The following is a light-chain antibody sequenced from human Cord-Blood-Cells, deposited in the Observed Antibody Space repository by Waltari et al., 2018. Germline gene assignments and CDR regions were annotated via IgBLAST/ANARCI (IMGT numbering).Light chain of an antibody. CDR2: WAS. V-gene: IGKV4-1*01. CDR1: QSVLYSSNNKNY. CDR3: QQYYSTPIT. J-gene: IGKJ5*01. Sequence: DIVMTQSPDSLAVSLGERATINCKSSQSVLYSSNNKNYLAWYQQKPGQTPKLLIYWASTRESGVPDRFSGSGSGTDFTLTSSSLQAEDVAVYYCQQYYSTPITFGQGTRLEIK.